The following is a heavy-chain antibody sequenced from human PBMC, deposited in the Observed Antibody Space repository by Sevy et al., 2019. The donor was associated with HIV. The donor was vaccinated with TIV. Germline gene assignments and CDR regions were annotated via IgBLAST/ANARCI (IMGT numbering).Heavy chain of an antibody. Sequence: SETLSLTCTVSGASISSSSYYWGWIRQPPGKGLEWIGSIYYSGHTYYNPSLKSRITISVDTSKNRFSLKLSSVTAADTAVYYCARHAGNLVDATNNYFDLWGQGTLVTVSS. D-gene: IGHD2-15*01. CDR3: ARHAGNLVDATNNYFDL. CDR2: IYYSGHT. V-gene: IGHV4-39*01. CDR1: GASISSSSYY. J-gene: IGHJ4*02.